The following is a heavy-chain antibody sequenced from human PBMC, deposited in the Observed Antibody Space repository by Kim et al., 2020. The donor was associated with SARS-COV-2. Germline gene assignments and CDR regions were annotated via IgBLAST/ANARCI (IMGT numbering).Heavy chain of an antibody. D-gene: IGHD3-10*01. V-gene: IGHV4-39*01. CDR1: GGSISSSSYY. CDR2: IYYSGST. Sequence: SETLSLTCTVSGGSISSSSYYWGWIRQPPGKGLEWIGSIYYSGSTYYNPSLKSRVTISVDTSKNQFSLKLSSVTAADTAVYYCARGDGIGESYYYYYGM. CDR3: ARGDGIGESYYYYYGM. J-gene: IGHJ6*01.